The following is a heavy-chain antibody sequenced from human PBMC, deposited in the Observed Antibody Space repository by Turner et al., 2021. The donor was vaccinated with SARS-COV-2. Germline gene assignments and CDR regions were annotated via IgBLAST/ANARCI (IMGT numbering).Heavy chain of an antibody. D-gene: IGHD3-10*01. CDR1: GCTISSSCFY. CDR3: AIHAYGAGSYYPDDD. CDR2: SYYSGGT. J-gene: IGHJ4*02. Sequence: QLQLQESGPGLVKPSETVSLTCTVSGCTISSSCFYWGWLRQPPGKGLEWIGSSYYSGGTYYNPSLKSRVTMSVDTAKIQFSLMLSAVTAADSAVYDCAIHAYGAGSYYPDDDWGQGTLVTVSS. V-gene: IGHV4-39*01.